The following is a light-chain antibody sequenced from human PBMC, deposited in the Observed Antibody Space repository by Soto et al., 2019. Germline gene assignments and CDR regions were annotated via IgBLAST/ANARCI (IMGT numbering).Light chain of an antibody. J-gene: IGLJ2*01. V-gene: IGLV2-14*03. CDR1: RSDIGAYNF. Sequence: QSALTQPASVSGSPGQSITISCTGTRSDIGAYNFVSWYQQLPGEVPKLMLYDVNVRPSGVSNRFSGSKSGNTASLTISGRQAEDEADYYCTSWTTSTTMIFGGGTKVTVL. CDR2: DVN. CDR3: TSWTTSTTMI.